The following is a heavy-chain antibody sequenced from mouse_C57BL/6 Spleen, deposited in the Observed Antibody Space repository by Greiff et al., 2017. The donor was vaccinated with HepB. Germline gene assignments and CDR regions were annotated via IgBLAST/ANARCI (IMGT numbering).Heavy chain of an antibody. V-gene: IGHV14-3*01. Sequence: EVKLQESVAELVRPGASVKLSCTASGFNIKNTYMHWVKQRPEQGLEWIGRIDPANGNTKYAPKFQGKATITADTSSNTAYLQLSSLTSEDTAIYYCASDYYGNYYAMDYWGQGTSVTVSS. CDR1: GFNIKNTY. J-gene: IGHJ4*01. CDR3: ASDYYGNYYAMDY. D-gene: IGHD2-1*01. CDR2: IDPANGNT.